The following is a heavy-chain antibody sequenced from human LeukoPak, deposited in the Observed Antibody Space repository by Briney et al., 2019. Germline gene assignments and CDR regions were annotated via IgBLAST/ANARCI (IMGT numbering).Heavy chain of an antibody. CDR2: ISSNGGST. V-gene: IGHV3-64*01. D-gene: IGHD3-22*01. J-gene: IGHJ4*02. CDR1: GFTFSSYA. CDR3: ARDPSAHDSCGYFDY. Sequence: GGSLRLSCAASGFTFSSYAMHWVRQARGKGLEYVSAISSNGGSTYYANSVKGRFTISRDNSKNTLYLQMGSLRAEDMAVYYCARDPSAHDSCGYFDYWGQGTLVTVSS.